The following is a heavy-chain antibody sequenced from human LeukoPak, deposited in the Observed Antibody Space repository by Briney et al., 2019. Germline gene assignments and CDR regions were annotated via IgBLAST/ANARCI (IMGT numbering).Heavy chain of an antibody. Sequence: SETLSLTCAVSGYSISSGYYWGWIRQPPGKGLEWIGSIYHSGSTYYNPSLKSRVTISVDTSKNQFSLKLSSVTAADTAVYYCASRSGWSYFDYWGQGPLVTVSS. J-gene: IGHJ4*02. CDR2: IYHSGST. V-gene: IGHV4-38-2*01. D-gene: IGHD6-19*01. CDR1: GYSISSGYY. CDR3: ASRSGWSYFDY.